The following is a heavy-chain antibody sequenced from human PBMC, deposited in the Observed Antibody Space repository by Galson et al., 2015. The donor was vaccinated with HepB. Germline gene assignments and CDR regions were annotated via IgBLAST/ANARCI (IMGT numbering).Heavy chain of an antibody. Sequence: SLRLSCAVSGFTFSRYTMNWVRQAPGKGLEWVSSISSSGSDIYYADSLKGRFTISRDNAKNSLYLQMNSLRAEDTAVYFCARMKRGGAVAGIGIDYWGQGTLVTVSS. J-gene: IGHJ4*02. CDR1: GFTFSRYT. D-gene: IGHD6-19*01. V-gene: IGHV3-21*01. CDR2: ISSSGSDI. CDR3: ARMKRGGAVAGIGIDY.